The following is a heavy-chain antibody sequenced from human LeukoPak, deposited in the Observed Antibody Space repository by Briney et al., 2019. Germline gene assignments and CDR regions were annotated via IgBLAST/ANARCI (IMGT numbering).Heavy chain of an antibody. CDR2: IYYSGST. V-gene: IGHV4-59*01. J-gene: IGHJ4*02. CDR1: GGSLSSFY. CDR3: ARVGSHHYSLFYFDY. Sequence: SETLSLTCTVSGGSLSSFYWSWIRQPPGQGLEWIGYIYYSGSTNYNPSLKTRVTISVDTSKNQFSLKLSSVTAADTAVYYCARVGSHHYSLFYFDYWGQGTLVTVSS. D-gene: IGHD4-11*01.